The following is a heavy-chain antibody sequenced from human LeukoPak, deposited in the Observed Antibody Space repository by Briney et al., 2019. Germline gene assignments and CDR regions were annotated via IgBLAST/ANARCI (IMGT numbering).Heavy chain of an antibody. CDR2: VYSSGST. CDR1: GGSINNHY. V-gene: IGHV4-59*11. CDR3: TRDRKYCDDSGGYSPSYCYGMDV. Sequence: SSETLSLTCTVSGGSINNHYWSWIRQSPGTGLEWIGYVYSSGSTKYNPSLESRVTISVDTSKNQFSLRLSSVTAADTAVYYCTRDRKYCDDSGGYSPSYCYGMDVWGQGTTVTVSS. D-gene: IGHD3-22*01. J-gene: IGHJ6*02.